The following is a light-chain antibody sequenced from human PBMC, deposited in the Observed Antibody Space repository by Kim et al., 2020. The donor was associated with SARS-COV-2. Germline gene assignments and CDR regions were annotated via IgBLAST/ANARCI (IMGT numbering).Light chain of an antibody. V-gene: IGLV3-9*01. CDR3: QVWDSSTSVV. CDR1: NIGGNS. CDR2: RDI. J-gene: IGLJ2*01. Sequence: VSLGQTARITCGGNNIGGNSVHWYQQKPGQAPVLVIYRDINRPSGIPERFSGSNSGNTATLTVIKAQAGDEADYYCQVWDSSTSVVFGGGTQLTVL.